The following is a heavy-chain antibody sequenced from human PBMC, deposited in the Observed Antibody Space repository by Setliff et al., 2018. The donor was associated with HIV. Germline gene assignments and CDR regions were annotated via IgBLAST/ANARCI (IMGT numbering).Heavy chain of an antibody. V-gene: IGHV4-39*07. J-gene: IGHJ1*01. D-gene: IGHD6-13*01. Sequence: SETLSLTCTVSGGAISSRSYYWGWIRQPPAKGLEWIGSIYYSGSTYYNPSLKSRVTISVDTSKDQFSLNLRSVTAADTAIYYCARVPTSSWYVTTQRTKEYFYHWGQGTLVTVSS. CDR3: ARVPTSSWYVTTQRTKEYFYH. CDR1: GGAISSRSYY. CDR2: IYYSGST.